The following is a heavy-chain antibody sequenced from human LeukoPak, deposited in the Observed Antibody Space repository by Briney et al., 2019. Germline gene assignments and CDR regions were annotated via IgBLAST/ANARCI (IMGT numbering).Heavy chain of an antibody. Sequence: ASVKVSCKAPGGTFSSYAISWVRQAPGQGLEWMGGIIPIFGTANYAQKFQGRVTITTDESTSTAYMELSSLRSEDTAVYYCARGHDYGDLFNMDVWGKGTTVTVSS. J-gene: IGHJ6*03. CDR1: GGTFSSYA. V-gene: IGHV1-69*05. CDR2: IIPIFGTA. D-gene: IGHD4-17*01. CDR3: ARGHDYGDLFNMDV.